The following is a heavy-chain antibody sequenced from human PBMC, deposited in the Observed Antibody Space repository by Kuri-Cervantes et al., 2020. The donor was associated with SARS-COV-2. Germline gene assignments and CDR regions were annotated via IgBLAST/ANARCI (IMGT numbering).Heavy chain of an antibody. D-gene: IGHD4-17*01. CDR3: ARGFPTVTTCPGYYYYGMDV. V-gene: IGHV3-48*01. CDR2: ISSSSSTI. CDR1: GFTFSSYS. Sequence: GGSLRLSCAASGFTFSSYSMNWVRQAPGKGLEWVSYISSSSSTIYYADSVKGRFTISRDNAKNSLYLQMNSLRAEDTAVYYCARGFPTVTTCPGYYYYGMDVWGQGTTVTVSS. J-gene: IGHJ6*02.